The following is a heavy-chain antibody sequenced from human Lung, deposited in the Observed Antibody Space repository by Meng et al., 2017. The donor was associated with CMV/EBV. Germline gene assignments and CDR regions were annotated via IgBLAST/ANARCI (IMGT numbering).Heavy chain of an antibody. J-gene: IGHJ5*01. CDR2: ISYDGTT. CDR3: AGLLPSGKYVHHWFDP. V-gene: IGHV4-59*12. CDR1: GGVINVYY. Sequence: SETLSLXCAVSGGVINVYYWSWIRQPPGKGLEWVGSISYDGTTSYNPSLNSRVTISLDTSKSQFSLKLTSVTAADTALYYCAGLLPSGKYVHHWFDPWGQGTLVXVSS. D-gene: IGHD3-10*02.